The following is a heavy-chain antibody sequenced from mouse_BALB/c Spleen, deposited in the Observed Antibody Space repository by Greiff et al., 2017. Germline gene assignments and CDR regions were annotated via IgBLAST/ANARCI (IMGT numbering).Heavy chain of an antibody. CDR2: ISDGGSYT. D-gene: IGHD2-14*01. CDR1: GFTFSDYY. Sequence: EVKLVESGGGLVKPGGSLKLSCAASGFTFSDYYMYWVRQTPEKRLEWVATISDGGSYTYYPDSVKGRFTISRDNAKNNLYLQMSSLKSEDTAMYYCAREAYRYDAWFAYWGQGTLVTVSA. V-gene: IGHV5-4*02. J-gene: IGHJ3*01. CDR3: AREAYRYDAWFAY.